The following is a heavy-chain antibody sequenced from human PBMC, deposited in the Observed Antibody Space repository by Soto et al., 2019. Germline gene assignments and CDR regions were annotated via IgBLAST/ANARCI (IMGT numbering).Heavy chain of an antibody. CDR2: ISISSSDR. J-gene: IGHJ4*01. Sequence: GGSLRLSCAASGFTLRTYTMNWVRQAPGKGLEWVSSISISSSDRYYADSVRGRFTISRDDAKNALYLQMNSLRADDTAVYFCVRGMNPLFGGQGTLVTVSS. CDR1: GFTLRTYT. V-gene: IGHV3-21*06. CDR3: VRGMNPLF.